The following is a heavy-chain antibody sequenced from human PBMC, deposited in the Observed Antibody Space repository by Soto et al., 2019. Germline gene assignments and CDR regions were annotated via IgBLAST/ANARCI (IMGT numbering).Heavy chain of an antibody. CDR2: IYYSGSA. V-gene: IGHV4-59*11. CDR3: ARAEMATIRGTDYFDY. D-gene: IGHD1-1*01. Sequence: SETLSLTCTVSGCSISNHYWSWIRQPPGKGLEWLGYIYYSGSANYNPSLKSRVTISVDTSKNQFSLKLSSVTAADTAVYYCARAEMATIRGTDYFDYWGQGTLVTVSS. CDR1: GCSISNHY. J-gene: IGHJ4*02.